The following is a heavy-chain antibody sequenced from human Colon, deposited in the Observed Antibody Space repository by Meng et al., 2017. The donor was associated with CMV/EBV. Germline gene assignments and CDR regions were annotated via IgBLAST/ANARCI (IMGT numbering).Heavy chain of an antibody. Sequence: SVKVSCKASGYTFTSYYMHWVRQAPGHGLEWMGGITPILYITNYAQKFQGRVTITADKSTATVYMELSSLTSGDTAVYYCARNGGVTTASPGGNWFDPWGQGTLVTVSS. J-gene: IGHJ5*02. CDR2: ITPILYIT. D-gene: IGHD1/OR15-1a*01. CDR1: GYTFTSYY. V-gene: IGHV1-69*10. CDR3: ARNGGVTTASPGGNWFDP.